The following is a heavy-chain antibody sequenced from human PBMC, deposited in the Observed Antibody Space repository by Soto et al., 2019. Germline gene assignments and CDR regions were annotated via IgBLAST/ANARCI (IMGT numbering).Heavy chain of an antibody. D-gene: IGHD3-22*01. Sequence: QVQLVQSGAEVKKPGSSVKVSCKASGGTFSSYAISWVRQAPGQGLEWMGGIIPIFGTANYAQKFQGRVTITADESTSTAYMELSSLRSEDTAVYYCAHYYYDSSGYYLWWFDPWGQGTLVTVSS. CDR3: AHYYYDSSGYYLWWFDP. CDR2: IIPIFGTA. V-gene: IGHV1-69*01. CDR1: GGTFSSYA. J-gene: IGHJ5*02.